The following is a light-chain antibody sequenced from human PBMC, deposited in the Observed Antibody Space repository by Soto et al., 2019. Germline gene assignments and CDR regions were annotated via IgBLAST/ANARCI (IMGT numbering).Light chain of an antibody. CDR1: SSDVGGYNY. Sequence: QSALTQPASVSGSPGQSITISCTGTSSDVGGYNYVSWYQQHPGKAPKLMIFEVTNRPSGVSDRFSGSKSGNTASLTISGLQAADEADYYCSSYTTNCPFVFGSGTKVTV. CDR3: SSYTTNCPFV. J-gene: IGLJ1*01. CDR2: EVT. V-gene: IGLV2-14*01.